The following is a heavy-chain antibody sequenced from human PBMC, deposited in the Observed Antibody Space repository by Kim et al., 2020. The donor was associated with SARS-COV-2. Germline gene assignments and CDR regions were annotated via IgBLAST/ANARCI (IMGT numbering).Heavy chain of an antibody. V-gene: IGHV3-48*04. Sequence: GGSLRHSCAASGFTFSSYSMNWVRQAPGKGLEWVSYISSSSRTIYYADSVKGRFTISRDNAKNSLYLQMNSLRAEDTAVYYCARDPIFGVVINSFDYWGQGTLVTVSS. D-gene: IGHD3-3*02. CDR3: ARDPIFGVVINSFDY. CDR2: ISSSSRTI. J-gene: IGHJ4*02. CDR1: GFTFSSYS.